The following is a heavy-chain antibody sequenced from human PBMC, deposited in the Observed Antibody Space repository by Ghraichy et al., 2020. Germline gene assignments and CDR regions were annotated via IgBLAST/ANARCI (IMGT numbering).Heavy chain of an antibody. D-gene: IGHD3-22*01. V-gene: IGHV4-34*01. CDR1: GGSFSGYY. J-gene: IGHJ4*02. Sequence: SETLSLTCAVYGGSFSGYYWSWIRQPPGKGLEWIGEINHSGSTNYNPSLKSRVTISVDTSKNQFSLKLSSVTAADTAVYYCARGYVAPKQRITTIVVVSKHRYLDYWGQGTLVTVSS. CDR3: ARGYVAPKQRITTIVVVSKHRYLDY. CDR2: INHSGST.